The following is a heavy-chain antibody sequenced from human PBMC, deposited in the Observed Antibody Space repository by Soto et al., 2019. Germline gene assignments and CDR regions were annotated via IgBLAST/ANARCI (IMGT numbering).Heavy chain of an antibody. V-gene: IGHV1-18*01. D-gene: IGHD2-2*01. CDR3: ARKGCSSTSCHVRKTGYYYYYYMDV. J-gene: IGHJ6*03. CDR2: ISAYNGNT. CDR1: GYTFTSYG. Sequence: ASVKVSCKASGYTFTSYGISWVRQAPGQGLEWMGWISAYNGNTNYAQKLQGRVTMTTDTSTSTAYMELRSLRSDDTAVYYCARKGCSSTSCHVRKTGYYYYYYMDVWGKGTTVTVSS.